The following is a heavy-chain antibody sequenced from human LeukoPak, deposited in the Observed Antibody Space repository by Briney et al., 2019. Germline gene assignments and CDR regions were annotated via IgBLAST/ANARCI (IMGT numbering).Heavy chain of an antibody. J-gene: IGHJ4*02. CDR3: ARDGGYYGDH. D-gene: IGHD3-22*01. CDR1: GDSISSYY. Sequence: SETLSLTCSVSGDSISSYYWSWIRQPPGKGLEWIGYIYYSGSTNYNPSLKSRLTISVDTSKNQFFLKPSSVTAADTAMYYCARDGGYYGDHWGQGTLVTVSS. V-gene: IGHV4-59*01. CDR2: IYYSGST.